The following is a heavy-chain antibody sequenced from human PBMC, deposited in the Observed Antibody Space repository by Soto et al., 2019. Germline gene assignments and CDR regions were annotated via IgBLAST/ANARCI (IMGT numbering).Heavy chain of an antibody. Sequence: QVQLVQSGAEMKKPGSSVKVSCQSSGGTFNTYAMNWVRQAPGQGPEWMGDISPMFGAANYAPRVQGRVTINEDESTGTSYMQFSSLTSEYPALCCCAREVQFHTPAFVYWGQGTLVTVSS. J-gene: IGHJ4*02. D-gene: IGHD3-10*01. CDR1: GGTFNTYA. CDR3: AREVQFHTPAFVY. CDR2: ISPMFGAA. V-gene: IGHV1-69*19.